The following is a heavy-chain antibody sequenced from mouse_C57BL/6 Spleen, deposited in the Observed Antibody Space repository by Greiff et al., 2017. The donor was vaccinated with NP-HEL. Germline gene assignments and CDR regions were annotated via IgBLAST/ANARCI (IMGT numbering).Heavy chain of an antibody. CDR1: GYTFTSYW. J-gene: IGHJ2*01. Sequence: QVQLQQPGAELVRPGSSVKLSCKASGYTFTSYWMHWVKQRPIQGLEWIGNIDPSDSEPHYNQKFKDKATLTVDKSSSTAYMQLSSLTSEDSAVYYCARGNGSSVFDYWGQGTTLTVYS. V-gene: IGHV1-52*01. CDR3: ARGNGSSVFDY. CDR2: IDPSDSEP. D-gene: IGHD1-1*01.